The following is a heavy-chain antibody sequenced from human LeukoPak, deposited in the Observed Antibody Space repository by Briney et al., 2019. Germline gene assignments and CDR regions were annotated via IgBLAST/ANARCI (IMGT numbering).Heavy chain of an antibody. CDR2: IKSKTDGGTT. D-gene: IGHD2-15*01. J-gene: IGHJ4*02. V-gene: IGHV3-15*01. Sequence: GGSLRLSCAASELTISNACMSWVRQAPGKGLEWVGRIKSKTDGGTTDYAAPVKGRFTISRDDSKNTLYLQMNSLKTEDTAVYYCTTDPPWSGYWGQGTLVTVSS. CDR1: ELTISNAC. CDR3: TTDPPWSGY.